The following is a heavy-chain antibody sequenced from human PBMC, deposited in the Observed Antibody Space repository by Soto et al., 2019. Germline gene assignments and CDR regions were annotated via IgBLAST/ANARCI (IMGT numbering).Heavy chain of an antibody. CDR1: GYTFTSYY. Sequence: ASVKVSCKASGYTFTSYYMHWVRQAPGQGLEWMGMINPSGGSTSYAQKFQGRVTMTRDTSTSTVYMELSSLRSEDTAVYYCARGVDCSGGSCYEDFNWFDPWGQGTLVTVSS. J-gene: IGHJ5*02. CDR2: INPSGGST. D-gene: IGHD2-15*01. V-gene: IGHV1-46*01. CDR3: ARGVDCSGGSCYEDFNWFDP.